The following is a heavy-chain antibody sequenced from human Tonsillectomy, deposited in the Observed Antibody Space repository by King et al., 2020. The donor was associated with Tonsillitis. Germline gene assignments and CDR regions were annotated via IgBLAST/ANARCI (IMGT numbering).Heavy chain of an antibody. Sequence: VQLVESGAEVKKPGASVKVSCKTSGYTFIDYHIHWVRQAPGQGLEWMGWINPNSGDTNYAQKFQGRGTMTSDTSVSTAYMELYRLRSDDTAVFYCYTAFYFDSSGYSPFNYWGQGTLVTVSS. CDR1: GYTFIDYH. V-gene: IGHV1-2*02. CDR2: INPNSGDT. D-gene: IGHD3-22*01. CDR3: YTAFYFDSSGYSPFNY. J-gene: IGHJ4*02.